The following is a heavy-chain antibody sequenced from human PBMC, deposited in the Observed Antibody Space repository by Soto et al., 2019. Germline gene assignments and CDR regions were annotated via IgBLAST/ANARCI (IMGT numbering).Heavy chain of an antibody. D-gene: IGHD5-18*01. V-gene: IGHV3-30*04. J-gene: IGHJ4*02. CDR2: ISHDGRNE. CDR1: GFTFSNPV. CDR3: ARDHRGYTYGPFDF. Sequence: PGGSLRLSCVASGFTFSNPVMHWVRQAPGKGLEWVALISHDGRNEYYADSVKGRFTVSRDNFKNTLYLQMNSLGSEDTALYYCARDHRGYTYGPFDFWGQGTLVTVSS.